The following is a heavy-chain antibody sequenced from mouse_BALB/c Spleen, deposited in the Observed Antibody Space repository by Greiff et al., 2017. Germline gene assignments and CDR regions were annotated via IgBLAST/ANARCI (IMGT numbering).Heavy chain of an antibody. Sequence: EVQLVESGPGLVKPSQSLSLTCTVTGYSITSDYAWNWIRQFPGNKLEWMGYISYSGSTSYNPSLKSRISITRDTSKNQFFLQLNSVTTEDTATYYCARKATDWYFDVWGAGTTVTVSS. J-gene: IGHJ1*01. CDR1: GYSITSDYA. D-gene: IGHD3-2*02. CDR3: ARKATDWYFDV. CDR2: ISYSGST. V-gene: IGHV3-2*02.